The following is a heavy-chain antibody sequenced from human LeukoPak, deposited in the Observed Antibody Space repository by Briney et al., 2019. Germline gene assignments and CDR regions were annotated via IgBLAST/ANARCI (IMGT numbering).Heavy chain of an antibody. J-gene: IGHJ4*02. D-gene: IGHD2/OR15-2a*01. V-gene: IGHV3-49*04. CDR1: GFTFVDYA. Sequence: GGSLRLSCTASGFTFVDYAMTSVRQAPGKGLEWVGFIRSNPYGGTTEYAASVKGRFTISRDDSKGIAYLQMNSLKTEDTAVYYCTRGLLAGYWGQGTLVTVSS. CDR2: IRSNPYGGTT. CDR3: TRGLLAGY.